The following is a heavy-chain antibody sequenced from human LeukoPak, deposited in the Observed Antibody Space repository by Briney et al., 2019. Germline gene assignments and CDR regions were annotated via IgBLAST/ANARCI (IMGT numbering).Heavy chain of an antibody. CDR3: AREGGAVAGTVADY. CDR1: GYTFIGYY. CDR2: INPNSGDT. D-gene: IGHD6-19*01. Sequence: ASVKVSCKTSGYTFIGYYIHWVRQAPGQGLEWMGRINPNSGDTNYEQKFQGRVTVTRDTSISTAYMELSSLRSDDTAVYYCAREGGAVAGTVADYWGQETLVTVSS. J-gene: IGHJ4*02. V-gene: IGHV1-2*06.